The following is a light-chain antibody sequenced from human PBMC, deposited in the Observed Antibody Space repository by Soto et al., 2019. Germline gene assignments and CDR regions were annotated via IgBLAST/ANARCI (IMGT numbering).Light chain of an antibody. CDR1: QSVSNY. V-gene: IGKV3-20*01. CDR3: LHHGSSLWT. J-gene: IGKJ1*01. Sequence: VRTQSPATLSLSPGERATISCRASQSVSNYLAWYQQKPGQTPRLLIYSVSSRATGIPDRFSGSGSGTESTLTISRLEPEDFEMYYCLHHGSSLWTFGQGTKVDI. CDR2: SVS.